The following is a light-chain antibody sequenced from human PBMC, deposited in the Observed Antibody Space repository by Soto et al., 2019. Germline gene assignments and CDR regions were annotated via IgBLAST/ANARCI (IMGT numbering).Light chain of an antibody. J-gene: IGKJ5*01. V-gene: IGKV3-11*01. CDR2: DTS. CDR3: QQRSNWPSIT. Sequence: EVVLTQSPATLSLAPWERATLSCSASQFLSSYLAWYQQKPGQPPRLLIYDTSNRATGIPARFSGSGAGTDFTLTISSLEPDDFAVYYCQQRSNWPSITLGQGTRLEIK. CDR1: QFLSSY.